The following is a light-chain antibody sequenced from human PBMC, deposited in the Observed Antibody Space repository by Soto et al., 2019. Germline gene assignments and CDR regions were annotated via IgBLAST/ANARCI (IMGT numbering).Light chain of an antibody. V-gene: IGLV2-23*02. CDR3: CSYAGSSTPYV. Sequence: QSVLTQPASVSGSPGQSITISCTGTSSDVGSYNPVSWYQQHPGKVPKLMIYEVSKRPSGVSNRFSGSKSGNTASLTISGLQAEDEADYYCCSYAGSSTPYVFGTGTKVTVL. J-gene: IGLJ1*01. CDR2: EVS. CDR1: SSDVGSYNP.